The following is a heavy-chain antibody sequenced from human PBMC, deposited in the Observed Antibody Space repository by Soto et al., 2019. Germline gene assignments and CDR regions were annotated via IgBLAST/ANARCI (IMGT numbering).Heavy chain of an antibody. V-gene: IGHV4-39*01. CDR1: GRSISEINSY. CDR3: ARPEGFYGSGDSWFDP. Sequence: SETLSLTCSVSGRSISEINSYWGWIRQTPGEGLEWIGTIHHTGSTYYNPSLKSRVIISLDTSKNQFSLKLSSVTAADTALYYCARPEGFYGSGDSWFDPWGQGTRVTVSS. D-gene: IGHD4-17*01. CDR2: IHHTGST. J-gene: IGHJ5*02.